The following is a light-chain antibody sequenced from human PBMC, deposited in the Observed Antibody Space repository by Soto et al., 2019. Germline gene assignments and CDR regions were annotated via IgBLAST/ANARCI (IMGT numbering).Light chain of an antibody. CDR2: GAS. J-gene: IGKJ1*01. CDR1: QSVSSSF. V-gene: IGKV3-20*01. CDR3: QQYASSLT. Sequence: DIVLTQSPASLSLPPGERATLSCRASQSVSSSFLAWYQQKPGQAPRLLIYGASRRATGIADRFTGSGSGTDFTLTISRLEPEYFAVYYCQQYASSLTFGLGTKVEIK.